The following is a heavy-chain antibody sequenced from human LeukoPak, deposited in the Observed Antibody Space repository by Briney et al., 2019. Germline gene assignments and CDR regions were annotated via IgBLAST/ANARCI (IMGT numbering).Heavy chain of an antibody. CDR3: ARLLNLAVAG. D-gene: IGHD6-19*01. Sequence: GASVKVSCKASGGTFSSYAISWVRQAPGQGLEWMGGFIPIFGTANYAQKFQGRVTITADESTSTAYMELSSLRSEDTAVYYCARLLNLAVAGWGQGTLVTVSS. CDR1: GGTFSSYA. V-gene: IGHV1-69*13. J-gene: IGHJ4*02. CDR2: FIPIFGTA.